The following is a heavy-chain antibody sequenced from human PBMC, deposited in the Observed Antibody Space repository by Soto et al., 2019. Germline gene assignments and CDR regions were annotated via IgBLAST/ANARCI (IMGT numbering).Heavy chain of an antibody. D-gene: IGHD3-3*01. Sequence: GGSLRLSCAASGFTFSSYAMHWVRQAPGKGLEWVAVISYDGSNKYYADSVKGRFTISRDNSKNTLYLQMNSLRAEDTAVYYCARDSRYYDFWSGYSWFDPWGQGTLVTVSS. CDR1: GFTFSSYA. J-gene: IGHJ5*02. V-gene: IGHV3-30-3*01. CDR2: ISYDGSNK. CDR3: ARDSRYYDFWSGYSWFDP.